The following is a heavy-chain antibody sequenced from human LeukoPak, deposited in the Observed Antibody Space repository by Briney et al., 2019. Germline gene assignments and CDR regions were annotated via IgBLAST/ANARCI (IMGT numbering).Heavy chain of an antibody. Sequence: QSGGSLRLSCAASGFTFSSYWMSWVRQAPGKGLEWVANIKQDGSAQYYVDSVKGRFTISRDNAKNSLFLQINSLRAEDTAVYYCANGGTYSSGPWGQGTLVTVSS. V-gene: IGHV3-7*01. D-gene: IGHD3-22*01. CDR2: IKQDGSAQ. J-gene: IGHJ5*02. CDR3: ANGGTYSSGP. CDR1: GFTFSSYW.